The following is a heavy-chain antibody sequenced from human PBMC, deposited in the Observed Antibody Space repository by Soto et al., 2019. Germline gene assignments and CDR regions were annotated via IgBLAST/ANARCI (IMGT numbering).Heavy chain of an antibody. V-gene: IGHV1-18*04. CDR3: ARDFGWDLRAPGAVVDY. D-gene: IGHD1-26*01. CDR1: GYFFTTYG. J-gene: IGHJ4*02. CDR2: ISPYNGNT. Sequence: ASVEVSCNASGYFFTTYGIYWVRQTPGQGLEWMGWISPYNGNTKYAQSFQGRATMTTDTSTYTAYMELRSLRSDDPAVYYCARDFGWDLRAPGAVVDYWGQGTVVTVS.